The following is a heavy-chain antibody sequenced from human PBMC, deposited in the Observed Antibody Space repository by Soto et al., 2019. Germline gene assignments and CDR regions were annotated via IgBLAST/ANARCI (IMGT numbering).Heavy chain of an antibody. Sequence: GGSLRLSCAASGFTVSSNYMSWVRQAPGKGLEWVSVIYSGGTTYYADSVKGRFTISRDNSKNTLYLQMNSRRAEDTAVYYCARNGDSSDYRGWFVPWGEGTVVTVS. CDR2: IYSGGTT. V-gene: IGHV3-66*01. J-gene: IGHJ5*02. CDR3: ARNGDSSDYRGWFVP. D-gene: IGHD3-22*01. CDR1: GFTVSSNY.